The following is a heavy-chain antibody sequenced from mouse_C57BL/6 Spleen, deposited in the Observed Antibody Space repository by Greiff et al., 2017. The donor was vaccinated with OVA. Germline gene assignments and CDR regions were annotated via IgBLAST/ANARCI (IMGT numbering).Heavy chain of an antibody. V-gene: IGHV1-26*01. D-gene: IGHD2-5*01. J-gene: IGHJ1*03. CDR1: GYTFTDYY. CDR2: INPNNGGT. Sequence: EVQLQQSGPELVKPGASVKISCKASGYTFTDYYMNWVKQSHGKSLEWIGDINPNNGGTSYNQKFKGKATLTVDKSSSTAYMELRSLTSEDSAVYYCARILYYSNWYFDVWGTGTTVTVSS. CDR3: ARILYYSNWYFDV.